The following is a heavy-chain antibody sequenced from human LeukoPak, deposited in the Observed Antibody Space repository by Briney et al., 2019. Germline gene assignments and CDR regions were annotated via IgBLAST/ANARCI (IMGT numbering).Heavy chain of an antibody. Sequence: NPSQTLSLTCTVSGGSISSGSYYWSWIRQPAGKGLERIGRIYTSGSTNYNPSLKSRVTISIDTSKNQFSLKLSSVTAADTAVYYCARLKVGAIDNIHYYFDYWGQGTLVTVSS. CDR3: ARLKVGAIDNIHYYFDY. V-gene: IGHV4-61*02. D-gene: IGHD1-26*01. CDR1: GGSISSGSYY. J-gene: IGHJ4*02. CDR2: IYTSGST.